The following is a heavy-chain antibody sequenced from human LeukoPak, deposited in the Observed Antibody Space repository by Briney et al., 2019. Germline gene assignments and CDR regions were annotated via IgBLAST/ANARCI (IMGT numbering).Heavy chain of an antibody. Sequence: GGSLRLSCVASGFTFSSYTVNWVRQAPGRGLEWVSSISSSSSFIYYADSVKGRFTISRDNAKNSLHLQMNSLRAEDMALYYCAKASTRSFTSGYYGDAFDIWGQGTMVSVSS. D-gene: IGHD3-22*01. CDR1: GFTFSSYT. J-gene: IGHJ3*02. CDR2: ISSSSSFI. CDR3: AKASTRSFTSGYYGDAFDI. V-gene: IGHV3-21*04.